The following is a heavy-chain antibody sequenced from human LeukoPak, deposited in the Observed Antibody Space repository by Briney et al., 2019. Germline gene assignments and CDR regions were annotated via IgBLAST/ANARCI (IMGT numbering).Heavy chain of an antibody. V-gene: IGHV4-61*08. D-gene: IGHD3-3*01. Sequence: SETLSLTCTVSGGSISSGGYYWSWIRQHPGKGLEWIGYIYYSGSTNYNPSLKSRVTISVDTSKNQFSLKLSSVTAADTAVYYCAREERDYDFWSGHLGFDYWGQGTLVTVSS. CDR1: GGSISSGGYY. CDR3: AREERDYDFWSGHLGFDY. J-gene: IGHJ4*02. CDR2: IYYSGST.